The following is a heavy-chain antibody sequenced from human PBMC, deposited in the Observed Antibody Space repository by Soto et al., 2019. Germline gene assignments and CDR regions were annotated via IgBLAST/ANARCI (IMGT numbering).Heavy chain of an antibody. J-gene: IGHJ6*02. CDR1: GGSISSGGYS. D-gene: IGHD3-22*01. Sequence: QLQLQESGSGLVKPSQTLSLTCAVSGGSISSGGYSWSWIRQPPGKGLVWIGYIYHSGSTYYNPSLKSRVTIAVDRSKSQFSLKLSSVTAADTAVYYCAREYYSDSSGYSSGMDVWGQGTTVTVSS. CDR2: IYHSGST. CDR3: AREYYSDSSGYSSGMDV. V-gene: IGHV4-30-2*01.